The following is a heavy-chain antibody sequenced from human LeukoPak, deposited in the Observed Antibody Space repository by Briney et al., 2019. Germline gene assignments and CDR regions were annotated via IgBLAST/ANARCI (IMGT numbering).Heavy chain of an antibody. CDR2: INSGGNT. J-gene: IGHJ4*02. Sequence: PSETLSLTCTVSGGSISNYYWSWIRQPPGKGLEWVSVINSGGNTYYADSVKGRFTISRDNSKNTLYLQMNSLRAEDSAVYYCARDLAYYASGKQNYWGQGTLVTVSS. D-gene: IGHD3-10*01. V-gene: IGHV3-66*01. CDR1: GGSISNYY. CDR3: ARDLAYYASGKQNY.